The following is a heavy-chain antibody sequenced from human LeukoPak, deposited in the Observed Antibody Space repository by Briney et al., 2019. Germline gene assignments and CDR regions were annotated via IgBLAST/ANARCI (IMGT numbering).Heavy chain of an antibody. Sequence: LRLSCAASGFTFSSYAMSWVRQHPGKGLEWIGYIYYSGSTYYNPSLKSRVTISVDTSKNQFSLKLSSVTAADTAVYYCARSGGQLWGQGTLVTVSS. CDR3: ARSGGQL. V-gene: IGHV4-31*02. CDR1: GFTFSSYA. D-gene: IGHD3-10*01. J-gene: IGHJ1*01. CDR2: IYYSGST.